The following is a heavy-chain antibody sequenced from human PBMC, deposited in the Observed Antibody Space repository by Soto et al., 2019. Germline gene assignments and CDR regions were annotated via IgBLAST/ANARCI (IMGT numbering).Heavy chain of an antibody. V-gene: IGHV4-31*03. CDR1: GSSISSGSYY. CDR3: ARDYMAVVD. D-gene: IGHD2-15*01. CDR2: IYHSGST. J-gene: IGHJ4*02. Sequence: SETLSLTCTVSGSSISSGSYYWSWIRQHPGKGLEWIGYIYHSGSTYYNPSLKSRATISLDTSKNQFSLKLSSVTAADTAVYYCARDYMAVVDWGQGTLGTVSS.